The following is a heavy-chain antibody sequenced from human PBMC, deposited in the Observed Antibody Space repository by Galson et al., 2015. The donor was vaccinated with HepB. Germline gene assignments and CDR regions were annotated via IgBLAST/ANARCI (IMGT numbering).Heavy chain of an antibody. Sequence: SVTVSCKASGGTFSSYAISWVRQAPGQGLEWMGGIIPIFGTANYAQKFQGRVTITADESTSTAYMELSSLRSEDTAVYYCAYEGDYVSRVDYWGQGTLVTVSS. D-gene: IGHD4-17*01. V-gene: IGHV1-69*13. CDR1: GGTFSSYA. J-gene: IGHJ4*02. CDR3: AYEGDYVSRVDY. CDR2: IIPIFGTA.